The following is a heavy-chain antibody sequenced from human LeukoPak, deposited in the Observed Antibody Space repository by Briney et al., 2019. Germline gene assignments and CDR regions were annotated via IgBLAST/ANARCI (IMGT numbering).Heavy chain of an antibody. CDR2: IHYSGNT. CDR1: GGSISSSSYY. J-gene: IGHJ2*01. Sequence: SETLSLTCTVSGGSISSSSYYWGWIRQSPGKGLEWIGSIHYSGNTHYNPSLKSRVTISVDTSKNQFSLRLNSMTAADTAVYYCARHAVRPTSELLIPWYFDLWGRGTLVTVSS. V-gene: IGHV4-39*01. CDR3: ARHAVRPTSELLIPWYFDL. D-gene: IGHD1-7*01.